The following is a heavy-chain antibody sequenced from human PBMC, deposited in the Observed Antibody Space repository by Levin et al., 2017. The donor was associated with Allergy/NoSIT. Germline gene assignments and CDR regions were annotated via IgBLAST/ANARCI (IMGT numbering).Heavy chain of an antibody. Sequence: RGESLKISCKSSGYSFTTYWIGWVRQMPGKGLEWMGIIYPGDSDTRYSPSFQGQVTISADKSISTAYLQWSSLKASDTAMYYCARPRDDGRAYDAYDVWGQGTMVTVSS. J-gene: IGHJ3*01. CDR1: GYSFTTYW. V-gene: IGHV5-51*01. CDR2: IYPGDSDT. CDR3: ARPRDDGRAYDAYDV. D-gene: IGHD3-22*01.